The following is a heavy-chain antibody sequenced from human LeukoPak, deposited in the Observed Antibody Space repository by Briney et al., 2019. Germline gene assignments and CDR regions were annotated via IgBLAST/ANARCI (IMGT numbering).Heavy chain of an antibody. CDR3: ARDHGYSYGYPYYYYMDV. V-gene: IGHV4-59*01. CDR2: IYYSGST. J-gene: IGHJ6*03. CDR1: GGSISSYY. D-gene: IGHD5-18*01. Sequence: SETLSLTCTVSGGSISSYYWSWIRQPPGKGLEGFGYIYYSGSTNYSPSLKSRVTISVDTSKNQFSLKLSSVTAADTAVYYCARDHGYSYGYPYYYYMDVWGKGTTVTVSS.